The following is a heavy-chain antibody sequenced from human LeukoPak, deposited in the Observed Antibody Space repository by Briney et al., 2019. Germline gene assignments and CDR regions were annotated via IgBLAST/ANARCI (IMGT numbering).Heavy chain of an antibody. V-gene: IGHV3-33*01. D-gene: IGHD5-24*01. CDR1: GFTFSSYG. CDR2: IWYDGSNK. CDR3: ARDVETTNWFDP. J-gene: IGHJ5*02. Sequence: PGRSLRLSCAASGFTFSSYGMHRVRQAPGKGLEWVAVIWYDGSNKYYADSVKGRFTISRDNSKNTLYLQMNSLRAEDTAVYYCARDVETTNWFDPWGQGTLVTVSS.